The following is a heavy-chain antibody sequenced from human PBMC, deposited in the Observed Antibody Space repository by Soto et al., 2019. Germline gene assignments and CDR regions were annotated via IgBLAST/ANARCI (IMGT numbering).Heavy chain of an antibody. CDR1: GFSFSTHT. J-gene: IGHJ4*02. CDR2: IGATGDAT. CDR3: AILRGLRKF. D-gene: IGHD4-17*01. Sequence: EVPLLESGGGLVQPGGSLRLSCAASGFSFSTHTLSWVRQAPGKGLVWLSSIGATGDATYYADSVKGRFTISRDKSEDTVSLQMNSLRVDDTAVYYCAILRGLRKFWGQGTLVTVSS. V-gene: IGHV3-23*01.